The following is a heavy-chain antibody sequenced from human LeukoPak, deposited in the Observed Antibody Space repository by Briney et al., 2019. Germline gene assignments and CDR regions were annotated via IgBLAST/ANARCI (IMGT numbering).Heavy chain of an antibody. Sequence: SLRLSCAASGFTFDDYAMHWIRQAPGKGLEWVSGISWYSGSIGYADSVKGRFTISRDNAKNSQYLQMNSLRAEDTALYYGAKTAWCSRSYYNLDYYYGMDVWGQGTTVTVSS. CDR1: GFTFDDYA. V-gene: IGHV3-9*01. J-gene: IGHJ6*02. CDR3: AKTAWCSRSYYNLDYYYGMDV. D-gene: IGHD3-10*02. CDR2: ISWYSGSI.